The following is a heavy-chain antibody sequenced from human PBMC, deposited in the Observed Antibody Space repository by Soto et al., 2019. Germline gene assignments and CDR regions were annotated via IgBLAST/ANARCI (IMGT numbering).Heavy chain of an antibody. V-gene: IGHV4-59*01. CDR1: GGSISSYY. D-gene: IGHD3-10*01. J-gene: IGHJ5*02. CDR3: ARAVPHPAKRLWFGELFFGWFDP. CDR2: FYYSGST. Sequence: PSETLSLTCTVSGGSISSYYWSWIRQPPGKGLEWIGYFYYSGSTNYNPSLKSRVTISVDTSKNQCSLKLSSVTAADTAVDYCARAVPHPAKRLWFGELFFGWFDPWGQGTLVTVS.